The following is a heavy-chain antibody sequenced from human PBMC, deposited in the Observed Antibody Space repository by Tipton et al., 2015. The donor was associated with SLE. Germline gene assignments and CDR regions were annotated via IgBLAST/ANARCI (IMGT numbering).Heavy chain of an antibody. V-gene: IGHV3-30*14. J-gene: IGHJ3*02. CDR2: ISYDGSNK. Sequence: SLRLSCAASGFTFSSYAMHWVRQAPGKGLEWVAVISYDGSNKYYADSVKGRFTISRDNSKNTLYLQMNSLRAEDTAVYYCARVCSGGSCYFDAFDIWGQGTMVTVSS. CDR3: ARVCSGGSCYFDAFDI. D-gene: IGHD2-15*01. CDR1: GFTFSSYA.